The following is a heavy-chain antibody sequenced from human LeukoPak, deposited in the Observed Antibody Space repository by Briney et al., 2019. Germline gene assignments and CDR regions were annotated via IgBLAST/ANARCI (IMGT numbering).Heavy chain of an antibody. J-gene: IGHJ4*02. V-gene: IGHV4-39*01. Sequence: SETLSLTCTVSGGSISSTTYYWGWIRQPPGEGLEWIGYIYYSGSTYYNPSLKSRVTISVDTSKNQFSLKLSSVTAADTAVYYCARRSYDILTGYYNVDYWGQGTLVTVSS. CDR3: ARRSYDILTGYYNVDY. CDR2: IYYSGST. CDR1: GGSISSTTYY. D-gene: IGHD3-9*01.